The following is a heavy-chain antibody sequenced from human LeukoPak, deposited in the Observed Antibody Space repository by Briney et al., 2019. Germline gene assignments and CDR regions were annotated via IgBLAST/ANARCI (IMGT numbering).Heavy chain of an antibody. CDR2: INPSRGST. J-gene: IGHJ6*04. V-gene: IGHV1-46*01. CDR3: ARAHCSSGSCLSDLYYMDA. D-gene: IGHD2-15*01. CDR1: GYTFSSYY. Sequence: GASVKVSCKASGYTFSSYYMNWVRQAPGQGLEWMGIINPSRGSTSYAQQFQGRVTMTRDTSTNTVYMELSSLRSEDTAVYYCARAHCSSGSCLSDLYYMDAWGKGTTVTVSS.